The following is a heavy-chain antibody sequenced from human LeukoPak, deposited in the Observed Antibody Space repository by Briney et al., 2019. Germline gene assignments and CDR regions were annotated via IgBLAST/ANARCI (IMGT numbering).Heavy chain of an antibody. CDR1: GYTFTGYY. CDR3: ARGMGAASAFDI. D-gene: IGHD1-26*01. V-gene: IGHV1-2*02. J-gene: IGHJ3*02. CDR2: INLNSGGT. Sequence: ASVKVSCKASGYTFTGYYMHWVRQAPGQGLEWMGWINLNSGGTNYAQKFQGRVTMTRDTSISTAYMELSRLRSDDTAVYYCARGMGAASAFDIWGQGTMVTVSS.